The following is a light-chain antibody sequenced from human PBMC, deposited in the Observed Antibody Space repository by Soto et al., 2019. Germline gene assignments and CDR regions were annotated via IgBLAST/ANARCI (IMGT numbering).Light chain of an antibody. V-gene: IGKV1-9*01. Sequence: DIQLTQSPSFLSASVGDRVTITCRASRGISSYLAWYQQKPGKAPKLLIYAASTLHTGVPSTFSGSGSGTEFTLTISSLQPEDFATYYCQQLNSYLITFGQGTRLEIK. CDR2: AAS. CDR1: RGISSY. CDR3: QQLNSYLIT. J-gene: IGKJ5*01.